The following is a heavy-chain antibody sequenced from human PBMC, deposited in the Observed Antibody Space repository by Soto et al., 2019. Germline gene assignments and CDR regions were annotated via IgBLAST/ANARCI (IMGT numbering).Heavy chain of an antibody. D-gene: IGHD3-16*01. J-gene: IGHJ4*02. CDR1: VFSFNSHG. CDR3: AKDLALMADY. Sequence: GGSLRLSCTASVFSFNSHGMDWVRPAPGKGLEWVARILDDGSKEYYADSVKGRFTISRDNSKNTLYLQMDSLRVEDTAVYYCAKDLALMADYWGQGTPVTVSS. V-gene: IGHV3-30*18. CDR2: ILDDGSKE.